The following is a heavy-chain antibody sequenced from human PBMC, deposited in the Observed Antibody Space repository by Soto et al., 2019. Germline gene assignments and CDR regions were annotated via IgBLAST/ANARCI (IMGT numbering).Heavy chain of an antibody. CDR2: ISGSGGST. D-gene: IGHD3-22*01. J-gene: IGHJ4*02. V-gene: IGHV3-23*01. Sequence: WVSLRLSWAASRFAFISHDMILFRPSPFKGLEWVSAISGSGGSTYYADSVKGRFTISRDNSKNTLYLQMNSLRAEDTAVYYCAKEYDDSSGYYLFDYWGQGTLVTVAS. CDR3: AKEYDDSSGYYLFDY. CDR1: RFAFISHD.